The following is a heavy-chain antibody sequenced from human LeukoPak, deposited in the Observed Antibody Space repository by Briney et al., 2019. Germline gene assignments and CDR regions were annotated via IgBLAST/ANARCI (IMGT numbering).Heavy chain of an antibody. D-gene: IGHD5-12*01. CDR1: GGSISSYY. V-gene: IGHV4-4*07. CDR2: IYTSGST. Sequence: PSETLSLTCTVSGGSISSYYWSWIRQPAGKGLEWIGRIYTSGSTYYNPSLKSRVTMSVDTSKNQFSLKLSSVTAADTAVYYCARTLWVAPAANVWYSGYQAYYFDNWGQGTLVTVSS. CDR3: ARTLWVAPAANVWYSGYQAYYFDN. J-gene: IGHJ4*02.